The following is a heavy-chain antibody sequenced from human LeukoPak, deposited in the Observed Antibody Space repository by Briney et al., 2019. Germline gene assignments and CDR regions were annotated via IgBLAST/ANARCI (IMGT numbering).Heavy chain of an antibody. CDR3: ARLPPGDGTLDY. D-gene: IGHD7-27*01. Sequence: PSETLSLTCTVSGGSISSYYWSWIRQPPGKGLEWIGYIHYSGSTNYNPSLKSRVTISVDTSKNQFSLKLSSVTAADTAVYYCARLPPGDGTLDYWGQGTLVTVSS. CDR1: GGSISSYY. V-gene: IGHV4-59*08. CDR2: IHYSGST. J-gene: IGHJ4*02.